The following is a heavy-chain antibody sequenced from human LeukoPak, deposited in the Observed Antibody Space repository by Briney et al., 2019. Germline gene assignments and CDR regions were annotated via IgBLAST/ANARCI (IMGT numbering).Heavy chain of an antibody. V-gene: IGHV4-34*01. Sequence: SETLSLTCAVYVGSFSGYYWSWIRQPPGKGLEWIGEINHSGSTNYNPSLKSRVTISVDTSKNQFSLRLSSVTAPDTAVYYCARGNNYDSSGYYFDYWGQGTLVTVSS. CDR2: INHSGST. CDR3: ARGNNYDSSGYYFDY. J-gene: IGHJ4*02. CDR1: VGSFSGYY. D-gene: IGHD3-22*01.